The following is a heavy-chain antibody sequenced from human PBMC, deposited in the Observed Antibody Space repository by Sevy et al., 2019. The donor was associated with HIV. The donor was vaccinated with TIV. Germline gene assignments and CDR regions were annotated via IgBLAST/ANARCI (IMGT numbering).Heavy chain of an antibody. J-gene: IGHJ6*02. D-gene: IGHD4-17*01. Sequence: ASVKVSCKASGYTFSDYYIHWVRQAPGQGLEWMAWINPNDGVTHYAQRFQGGVTLTRDTSVSTAYMELRGLRYDDTAIYYGARLTTRPTSDLYGMDVWGQGTPVTVSS. CDR3: ARLTTRPTSDLYGMDV. V-gene: IGHV1-2*02. CDR1: GYTFSDYY. CDR2: INPNDGVT.